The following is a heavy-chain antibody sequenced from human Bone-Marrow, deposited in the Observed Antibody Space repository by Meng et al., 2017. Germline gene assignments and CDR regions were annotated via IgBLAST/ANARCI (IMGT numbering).Heavy chain of an antibody. J-gene: IGHJ4*02. CDR3: ARDLVPGIFDY. CDR1: GFTFSTHS. D-gene: IGHD1-26*01. CDR2: IYSGGNT. Sequence: GESLKISCAASGFTFSTHSMNWVRQAPGKGLEWVSVIYSGGNTYYADSVKGRFTISRDNAKNSLYLQMNSLRAEDTAVYYCARDLVPGIFDYWGQGTRVTVSS. V-gene: IGHV3-66*01.